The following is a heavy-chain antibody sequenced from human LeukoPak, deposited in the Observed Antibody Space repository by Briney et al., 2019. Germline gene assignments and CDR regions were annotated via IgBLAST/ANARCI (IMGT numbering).Heavy chain of an antibody. Sequence: GESLKISCKGSGYSFTSYWIGWVRQMPGKGLEWMGIIYPGDSDTRYSPSFQGQVTISADKSISTAYLQWSSLKASDTAMYYCARGLYQWLGLYYFDYWGQGTLVTVSS. V-gene: IGHV5-51*01. D-gene: IGHD6-19*01. CDR3: ARGLYQWLGLYYFDY. CDR1: GYSFTSYW. CDR2: IYPGDSDT. J-gene: IGHJ4*02.